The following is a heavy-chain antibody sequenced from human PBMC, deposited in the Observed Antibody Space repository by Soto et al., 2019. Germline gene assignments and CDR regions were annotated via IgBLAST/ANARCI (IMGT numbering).Heavy chain of an antibody. CDR1: GYTFTSYA. V-gene: IGHV1-3*01. CDR3: ARVTYYDSSGYYY. CDR2: MNAGNGNT. J-gene: IGHJ4*02. D-gene: IGHD3-22*01. Sequence: ASVKVSCKASGYTFTSYAMHWVRQAPGQRLEWMGWMNAGNGNTKYSQKFQGRVTITRDTSASTAYMELSSLRSEDTAVYYCARVTYYDSSGYYYWGQGTLVTVSS.